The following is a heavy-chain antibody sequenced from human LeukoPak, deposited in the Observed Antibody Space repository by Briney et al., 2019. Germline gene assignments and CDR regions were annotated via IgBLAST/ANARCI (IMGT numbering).Heavy chain of an antibody. D-gene: IGHD5-12*01. CDR1: GFTFSSYS. Sequence: GGSLRLSCAASGFTFSSYSMNWVRQAPGKGLEWVSSISSSSSYIYYADSVKARFTISRDNATNSLYLQTHSLRAEDTAVYYCARALDIVATITPIVYWGEGTLGTLSP. CDR3: ARALDIVATITPIVY. J-gene: IGHJ4*02. V-gene: IGHV3-21*01. CDR2: ISSSSSYI.